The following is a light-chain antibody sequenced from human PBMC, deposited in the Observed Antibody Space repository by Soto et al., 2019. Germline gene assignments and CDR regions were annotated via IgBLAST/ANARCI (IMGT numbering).Light chain of an antibody. CDR3: SSYTGSSTLDV. Sequence: QSALTQPASVSGSPGQSITISCTGTSSDIGGYNYVSWYQQHPGKAPRLIIYEVSNRPSGVSNHFSGSKSGNTPSLTISGLQTEDEADYYCSSYTGSSTLDVFGTGTKVTVL. CDR1: SSDIGGYNY. CDR2: EVS. J-gene: IGLJ1*01. V-gene: IGLV2-14*01.